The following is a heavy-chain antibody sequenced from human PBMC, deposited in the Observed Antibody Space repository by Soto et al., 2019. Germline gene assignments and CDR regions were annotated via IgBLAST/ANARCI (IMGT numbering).Heavy chain of an antibody. J-gene: IGHJ5*02. CDR2: ISYDGSNK. Sequence: GGSLRLSCAASGFTFSSYAMHWVRQAPGKGLEWVAVISYDGSNKYYADSVKGRFTISRDNSKNTLYLQMNSLRAEDTAVYYWASLDYGGNSAWGQGTLVTVSS. CDR1: GFTFSSYA. V-gene: IGHV3-30-3*01. D-gene: IGHD4-17*01. CDR3: ASLDYGGNSA.